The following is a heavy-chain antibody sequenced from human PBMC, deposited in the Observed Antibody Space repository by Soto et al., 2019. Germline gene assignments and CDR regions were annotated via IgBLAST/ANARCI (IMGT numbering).Heavy chain of an antibody. CDR3: AKDRSQYQLLEGGAH. D-gene: IGHD2-2*01. Sequence: GGSLRLSCAASGFTFSSYAMSWVRQAPGKGLEWVSAISGSGGSTYYADSVKGRFTISRDNSKNTLYLQMNSLRAEDTAVYYCAKDRSQYQLLEGGAHWGQGTLVTVSS. J-gene: IGHJ4*02. V-gene: IGHV3-23*01. CDR1: GFTFSSYA. CDR2: ISGSGGST.